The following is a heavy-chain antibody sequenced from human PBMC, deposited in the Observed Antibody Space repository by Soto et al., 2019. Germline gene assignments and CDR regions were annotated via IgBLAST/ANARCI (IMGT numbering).Heavy chain of an antibody. Sequence: QLQLQESGPGLVKPSETLSLTCTVSGGSISSSSYYWGWIRQPPGKGLEWIGSIYYSGSTYYNPSLKSRVTISVDTSKNQFSLKLSSVTAADTAVYYCVRRGFGIAAAYDYWGQGTLVTVSS. J-gene: IGHJ4*02. CDR3: VRRGFGIAAAYDY. D-gene: IGHD6-13*01. CDR1: GGSISSSSYY. CDR2: IYYSGST. V-gene: IGHV4-39*01.